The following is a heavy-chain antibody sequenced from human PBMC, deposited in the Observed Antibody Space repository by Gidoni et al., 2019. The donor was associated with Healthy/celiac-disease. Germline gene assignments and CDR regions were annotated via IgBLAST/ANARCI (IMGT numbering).Heavy chain of an antibody. CDR1: GYTFTSYG. Sequence: QVQLVQSGAEVKKPGASVQVSCKASGYTFTSYGISWVRQAPGQGLEWMGWITAYNGNTNYAQKLQGRVTMTTDTSTSTAYMELRSLRSDDTAVYYCARVFLEWLLWPEGMDVWGQGTTVTVSS. D-gene: IGHD3-3*01. CDR2: ITAYNGNT. J-gene: IGHJ6*02. CDR3: ARVFLEWLLWPEGMDV. V-gene: IGHV1-18*01.